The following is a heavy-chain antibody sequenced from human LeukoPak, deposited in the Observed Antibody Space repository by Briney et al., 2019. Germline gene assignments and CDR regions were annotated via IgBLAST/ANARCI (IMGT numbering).Heavy chain of an antibody. CDR2: IVVGSGNT. Sequence: SVKVSCKASGFTFTSSAMQWVRQARGQRLEWIGWIVVGSGNTNYAQKFQERVTITRDMSTSTAYMELSSLRSEDTAVYYCAAVHLGMRFLDYWGQGTLVTVSS. V-gene: IGHV1-58*02. CDR3: AAVHLGMRFLDY. CDR1: GFTFTSSA. J-gene: IGHJ4*02. D-gene: IGHD3-10*01.